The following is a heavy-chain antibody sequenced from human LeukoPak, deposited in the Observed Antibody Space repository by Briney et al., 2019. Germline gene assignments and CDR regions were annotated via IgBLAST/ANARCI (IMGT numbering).Heavy chain of an antibody. J-gene: IGHJ4*02. CDR1: GYSFTSYD. Sequence: GASVKVSCKASGYSFTSYDINWVRQATGQGLEWMGWMNPNSGNTGYAQKFQGRVTMTRDTSTSTVYMELSSLRSEDTAVYYCARDPDASGSLYYWGQGTLVTVSS. CDR2: MNPNSGNT. D-gene: IGHD1-26*01. CDR3: ARDPDASGSLYY. V-gene: IGHV1-8*01.